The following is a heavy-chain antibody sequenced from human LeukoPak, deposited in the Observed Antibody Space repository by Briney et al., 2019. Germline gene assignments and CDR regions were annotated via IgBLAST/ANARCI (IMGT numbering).Heavy chain of an antibody. J-gene: IGHJ5*02. CDR2: YDPEDGET. CDR1: GQNVKELS. Sequence: ASVKVSCKISGQNVKELSMHWVRQAPGKGLEWMGGYDPEDGETAYAQKFQGRVIMSEDTSTDTAYMEVSGLRSEDTAVYYCAIDQFYEGWFDPWGQGTLVTVSS. CDR3: AIDQFYEGWFDP. V-gene: IGHV1-24*01. D-gene: IGHD3-3*01.